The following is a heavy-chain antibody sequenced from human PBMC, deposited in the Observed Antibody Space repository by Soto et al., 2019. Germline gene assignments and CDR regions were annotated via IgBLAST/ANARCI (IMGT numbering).Heavy chain of an antibody. CDR3: ARDYGDYNWFDP. V-gene: IGHV4-4*02. CDR1: GGPISSSNW. Sequence: SETLSLTCAVSGGPISSSNWWSWVRQPPGKGLEWIGEIYHSGSTNYNPSLKSRVTISVDKSKNQFSLKLSSVTAADTAVYYCARDYGDYNWFDPWGQGTLVTVSS. J-gene: IGHJ5*02. D-gene: IGHD4-17*01. CDR2: IYHSGST.